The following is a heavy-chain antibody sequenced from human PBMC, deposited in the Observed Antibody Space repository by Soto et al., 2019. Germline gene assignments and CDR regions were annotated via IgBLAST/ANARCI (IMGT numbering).Heavy chain of an antibody. Sequence: PGGSLRLSCAASGFTFSTYGMHWVRQAPGKGLEWVAVISYDGSNKYYADSVKGRFTISRDNSKNTLYLQMNSLRAEDTAVYYCAKGHRPQDYYDRRGCWVGMDVWVQGTTVTVSS. V-gene: IGHV3-30*18. CDR2: ISYDGSNK. J-gene: IGHJ6*02. CDR1: GFTFSTYG. D-gene: IGHD3-22*01. CDR3: AKGHRPQDYYDRRGCWVGMDV.